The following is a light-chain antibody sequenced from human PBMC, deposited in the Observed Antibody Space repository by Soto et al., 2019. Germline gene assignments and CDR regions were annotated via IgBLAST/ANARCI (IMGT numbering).Light chain of an antibody. CDR1: HIVSVNF. V-gene: IGKV3-20*01. CDR2: GAS. CDR3: HQYGSSPET. J-gene: IGKJ1*01. Sequence: ETVLTQSPGTLSLSTGERATLSCRASHIVSVNFLAWYQQKPGQAPSLLIYGASSRATGIPDRFSGSGSGTDFTLTISGLEPEDFAVYYCHQYGSSPETFGQGTKVDI.